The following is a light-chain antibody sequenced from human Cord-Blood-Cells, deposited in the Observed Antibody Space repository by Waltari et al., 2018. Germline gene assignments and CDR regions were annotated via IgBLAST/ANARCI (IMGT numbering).Light chain of an antibody. CDR2: DVS. CDR1: SSDGGGYNY. V-gene: IGLV2-14*03. J-gene: IGLJ1*01. Sequence: QSALTQSASVSGSPGQSITISCTGTSSDGGGYNYVSWYQNHPGKAPKLMIYDVSKRPSGVSNRFSGSKSGNTASLTISGLQAEDEADYYCSSYTSSSTLDVFGTGTKVTVL. CDR3: SSYTSSSTLDV.